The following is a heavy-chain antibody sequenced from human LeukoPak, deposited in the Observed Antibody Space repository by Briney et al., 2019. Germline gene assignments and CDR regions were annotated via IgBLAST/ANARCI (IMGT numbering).Heavy chain of an antibody. D-gene: IGHD3-22*01. CDR2: ISGSGGST. CDR3: AKDAGTMIVVVITGLMDY. J-gene: IGHJ4*02. CDR1: GFTFSSYA. V-gene: IGHV3-23*01. Sequence: GGSLRLSCAASGFTFSSYAMSWVRQAPGKGLEWVSAISGSGGSTYYADSVKGRFTISRDNSKSTLYLQMNSLRAEDTAVYYCAKDAGTMIVVVITGLMDYWGQGTLVTVSS.